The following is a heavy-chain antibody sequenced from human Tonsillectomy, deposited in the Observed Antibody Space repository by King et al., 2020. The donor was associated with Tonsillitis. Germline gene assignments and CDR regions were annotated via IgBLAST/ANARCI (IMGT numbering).Heavy chain of an antibody. V-gene: IGHV3-30*04. D-gene: IGHD2-2*01. CDR3: ASGGYCSSTSCLRGDYYYHAMDV. CDR1: GFTFSSYA. CDR2: ISYDGSNK. Sequence: VQLVESGGGVVQPGRSLRLSCAASGFTFSSYAMYWVRQAPGKGLEWVAVISYDGSNKYYVDSVKGRFTISRDNSKNTLYVQMNSLRAEDTAVYYCASGGYCSSTSCLRGDYYYHAMDVWGQGTTVTVSS. J-gene: IGHJ6*02.